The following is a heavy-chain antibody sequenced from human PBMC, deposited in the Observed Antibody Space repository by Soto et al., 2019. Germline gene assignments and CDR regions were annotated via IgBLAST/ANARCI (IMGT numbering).Heavy chain of an antibody. Sequence: GSLRLSCAASGFTATSNYMTWVRQAPGKGLEWVSVIYRSGATYYPDSVRGRFTASRDYSHNTLYLQMDSLRVEDTAVYYCARDSGMIRGSYGVDVWGPGTTVTVSS. CDR2: IYRSGAT. CDR1: GFTATSNY. J-gene: IGHJ6*02. V-gene: IGHV3-53*01. CDR3: ARDSGMIRGSYGVDV. D-gene: IGHD3-10*01.